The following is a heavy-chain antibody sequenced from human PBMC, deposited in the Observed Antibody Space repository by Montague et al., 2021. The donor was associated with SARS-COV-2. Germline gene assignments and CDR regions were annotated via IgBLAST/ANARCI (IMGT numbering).Heavy chain of an antibody. J-gene: IGHJ4*02. Sequence: SLRLSCAAYGFTFSSYEMNWIRQAPGKGLEWVSYISSRGSAVFSYAESVKGRFTISRDNARNSLSLQMNSLTVDDTGVYYCARDLDYGGNSLLDYWGQGTLGTVSS. V-gene: IGHV3-48*03. CDR3: ARDLDYGGNSLLDY. CDR1: GFTFSSYE. CDR2: ISSRGSAV. D-gene: IGHD4-23*01.